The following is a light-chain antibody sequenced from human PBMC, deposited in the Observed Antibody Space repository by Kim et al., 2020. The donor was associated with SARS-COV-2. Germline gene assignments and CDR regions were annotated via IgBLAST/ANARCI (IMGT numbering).Light chain of an antibody. J-gene: IGKJ2*01. CDR2: GAS. Sequence: PGERATLSCRASQSVSSSYLAWYQQKPGQAPRLLIYGASSRATGIPDRFSGSGSGTDFTLTISRLEPEDFAVYYCQQYGSSPPMYTFGQGTKLEI. CDR1: QSVSSSY. CDR3: QQYGSSPPMYT. V-gene: IGKV3-20*01.